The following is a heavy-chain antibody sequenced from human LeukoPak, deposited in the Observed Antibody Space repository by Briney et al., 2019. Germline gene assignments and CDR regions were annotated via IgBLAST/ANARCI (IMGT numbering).Heavy chain of an antibody. CDR1: GGSISSYY. Sequence: SETLSLTCTVSGGSISSYYWSWIRQPPGKGLEWIGYIYYSGSTNYDPSLKSRVTISVDTSKNQFSLKLSSVTAADTAVYYCARQLNCSSTSCYLVYYYYYYGMDVWGQGTTVTVSS. D-gene: IGHD2-2*01. V-gene: IGHV4-59*01. CDR3: ARQLNCSSTSCYLVYYYYYYGMDV. J-gene: IGHJ6*02. CDR2: IYYSGST.